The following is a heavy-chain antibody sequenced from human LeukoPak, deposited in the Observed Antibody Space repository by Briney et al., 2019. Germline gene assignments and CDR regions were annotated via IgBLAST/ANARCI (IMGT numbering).Heavy chain of an antibody. CDR1: GGSFSGYY. CDR2: INHSGST. D-gene: IGHD2-2*01. CDR3: ARDVCNSASCYCPN. V-gene: IGHV4-34*01. Sequence: SETLSLTCAVYGGSFSGYYWSWIRQPPGKGLEWIGEINHSGSTNYNPSLKSRVTISVDTSKNQFPLKLSSVTAANTAVYYCARDVCNSASCYCPNWGQGTLVTVSS. J-gene: IGHJ4*02.